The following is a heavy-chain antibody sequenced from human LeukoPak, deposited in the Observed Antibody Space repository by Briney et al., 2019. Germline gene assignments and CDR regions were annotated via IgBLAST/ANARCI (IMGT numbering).Heavy chain of an antibody. CDR3: ARASPLGLNWFDP. J-gene: IGHJ5*02. Sequence: SETLSLTCAVYGGSFSGYYWSWIRQPPGKGLEWIGEINHSGSTNNNPSLKSRVTISVDTSKNQFSLKLNSVTAADAAVYYCARASPLGLNWFDPWGQGTLVTVSS. D-gene: IGHD3/OR15-3a*01. CDR1: GGSFSGYY. V-gene: IGHV4-34*01. CDR2: INHSGST.